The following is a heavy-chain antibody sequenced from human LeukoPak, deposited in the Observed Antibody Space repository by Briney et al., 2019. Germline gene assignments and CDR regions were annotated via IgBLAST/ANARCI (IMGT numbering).Heavy chain of an antibody. D-gene: IGHD6-13*01. CDR2: ISTSSSYS. V-gene: IGHV3-11*06. CDR1: GFTFSDYY. J-gene: IGHJ5*02. Sequence: GGSLRLSCAASGFTFSDYYMSWIRQAPGKGLEWISYISTSSSYSNYADSVKGRFTISRDNAKNSLYLQMNSLRAEDTAVYYCARDYFTSAAAVNWFDPWGQGTLVTVSS. CDR3: ARDYFTSAAAVNWFDP.